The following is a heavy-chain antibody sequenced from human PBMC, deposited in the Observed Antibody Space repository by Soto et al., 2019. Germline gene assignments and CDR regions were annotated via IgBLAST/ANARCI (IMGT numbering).Heavy chain of an antibody. CDR1: GYTFTSYD. D-gene: IGHD3-3*01. CDR2: MNPNSGNT. V-gene: IGHV1-8*01. J-gene: IGHJ6*03. Sequence: QVQLVQSGAEVKKPWASVKVSCKASGYTFTSYDINWVRQATGQGLEWMGWMNPNSGNTGYAQKFQGRVTMTRNTSISTAYMELRSRRSEDTAVYYCARGDPRITIVGVVNPYYYYYMDVWGKGTTVTVSS. CDR3: ARGDPRITIVGVVNPYYYYYMDV.